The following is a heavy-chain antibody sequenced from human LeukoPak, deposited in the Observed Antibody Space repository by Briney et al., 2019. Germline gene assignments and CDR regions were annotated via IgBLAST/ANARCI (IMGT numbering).Heavy chain of an antibody. CDR1: GFTFNRYW. J-gene: IGHJ4*02. D-gene: IGHD3-22*01. CDR3: ARDRSSGYYLY. V-gene: IGHV3-7*01. CDR2: IKKDGSEK. Sequence: PGGSLRLSCAASGFTFNRYWMSWVRQAPGKGLEWVANIKKDGSEKYYVDSVKGRFTISRDNAKNSLYLQMNSLRAEDTAVYYCARDRSSGYYLYWGQGTLVTVSS.